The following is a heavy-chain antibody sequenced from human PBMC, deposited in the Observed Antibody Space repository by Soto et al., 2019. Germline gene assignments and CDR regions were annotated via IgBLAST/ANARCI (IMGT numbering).Heavy chain of an antibody. V-gene: IGHV3-23*01. CDR2: ILVDGRT. CDR3: AKANATGGGAFDI. CDR1: GFICSSYD. D-gene: IGHD2-8*02. J-gene: IGHJ3*02. Sequence: GGSLRLSCAASGFICSSYDMSWVRQAPGKGLEWVSTILVDGRTFYVDSVKGRFTISRDSSQNTVYLQMNSLTAGDTALYYRAKANATGGGAFDICGQGTMVTVSS.